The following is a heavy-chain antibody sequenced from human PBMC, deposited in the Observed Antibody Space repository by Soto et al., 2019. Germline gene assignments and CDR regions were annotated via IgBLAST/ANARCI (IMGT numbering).Heavy chain of an antibody. Sequence: GGPLRLSCAASGFTFSTHSMNWVRQAPGKGLEWISYITSSDVTMYADSVKGRFTISRDNAKNSLYLQMNSLRGEDTAVYFCVGEVGFQLIYWGQGTLVTVSS. CDR2: ITSSDVTM. CDR3: VGEVGFQLIY. J-gene: IGHJ4*02. CDR1: GFTFSTHS. D-gene: IGHD2-2*01. V-gene: IGHV3-48*01.